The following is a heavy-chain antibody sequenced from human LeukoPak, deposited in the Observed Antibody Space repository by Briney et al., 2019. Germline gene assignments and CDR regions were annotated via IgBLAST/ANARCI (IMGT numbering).Heavy chain of an antibody. V-gene: IGHV4-38-2*02. CDR2: IYHSGST. D-gene: IGHD2-21*01. Sequence: PSETLSLTCTVSGYSISSGYYWGWIRQPPGKGLEWIGYIYHSGSTNYNPSLSGRVAISLDKSRNHFTLMVTAVTAADTAFYYCARKGPEHLPTYFDHWGRGILVTVSS. J-gene: IGHJ4*02. CDR3: ARKGPEHLPTYFDH. CDR1: GYSISSGYY.